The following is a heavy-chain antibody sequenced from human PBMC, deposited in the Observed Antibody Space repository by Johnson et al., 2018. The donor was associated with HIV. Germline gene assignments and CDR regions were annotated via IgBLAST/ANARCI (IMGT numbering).Heavy chain of an antibody. CDR2: INWNGDNT. D-gene: IGHD2-15*01. V-gene: IGHV3-20*04. CDR3: ARFDEGWTAFDI. Sequence: VQLVESGGGVARPGGSLRLSCAASGFTFDDYDMNWVRQAPGKGLEWVSGINWNGDNTGYGDSVKGRFTIFRDNSKNTLYLQMNSLRAEDTAVYYCARFDEGWTAFDIWGQGTMVTVSS. CDR1: GFTFDDYD. J-gene: IGHJ3*02.